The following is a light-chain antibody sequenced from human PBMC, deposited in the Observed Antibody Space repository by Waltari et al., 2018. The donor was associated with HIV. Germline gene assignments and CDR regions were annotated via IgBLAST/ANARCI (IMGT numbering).Light chain of an antibody. Sequence: QSVLTQPPSASGTPGQRVTISCSGSSSNIGINFVSWYQHLPGTAPKVLIYKNTQRPSGVPDRFSGSKSATSASLAIGGLRSEDEADYYCAAWDDSLSGWVFGGGTQLTVL. CDR2: KNT. V-gene: IGLV1-47*01. CDR3: AAWDDSLSGWV. J-gene: IGLJ3*02. CDR1: SSNIGINF.